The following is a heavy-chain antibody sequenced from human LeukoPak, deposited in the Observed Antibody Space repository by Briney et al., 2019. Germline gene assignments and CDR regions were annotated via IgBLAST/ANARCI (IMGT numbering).Heavy chain of an antibody. V-gene: IGHV4-39*07. CDR3: RGRGYSYGWLGMDV. CDR2: IYYSGST. D-gene: IGHD5-18*01. J-gene: IGHJ6*02. Sequence: SETLSLTCTVSGGSISSSSYYWGWIRQPPGQGLEWIGSIYYSGSTYYNPSLKSRVTISVDTSKNQFSLKLSSVTAADTAVYYCRGRGYSYGWLGMDVWGQGTTVTVSS. CDR1: GGSISSSSYY.